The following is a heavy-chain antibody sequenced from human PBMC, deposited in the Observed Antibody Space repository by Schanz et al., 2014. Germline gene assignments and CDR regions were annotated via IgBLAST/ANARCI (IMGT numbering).Heavy chain of an antibody. V-gene: IGHV3-23*04. J-gene: IGHJ3*02. CDR1: GFTFSNYV. D-gene: IGHD7-27*01. CDR3: ARENLNWEAFDI. CDR2: ISGSGLST. Sequence: EVVLVESGGASVQPGGSLRLSCAASGFTFSNYVMDWVRQAPGTGLEWISSISGSGLSTNHADSVKGRFTISRDNAKNSLYLEMTSLRGEDTAVYYCARENLNWEAFDIWGQGTVVTVSS.